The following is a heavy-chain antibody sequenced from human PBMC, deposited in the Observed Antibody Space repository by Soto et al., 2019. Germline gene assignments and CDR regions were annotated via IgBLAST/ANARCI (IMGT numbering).Heavy chain of an antibody. CDR2: IYYSGKI. D-gene: IGHD6-19*01. J-gene: IGHJ5*02. V-gene: IGHV4-59*01. CDR1: GGSISGYY. CDR3: ARLLAVAGTSDWFDP. Sequence: QVQLQESGPGLVKPSETLSLTCTVSGGSISGYYWSWIRQPPGKDLEWIGYIYYSGKINYNPSLKSRVTISVDTSKNQFSLKLSSVTAADTAVYYCARLLAVAGTSDWFDPWGQGALVTVSS.